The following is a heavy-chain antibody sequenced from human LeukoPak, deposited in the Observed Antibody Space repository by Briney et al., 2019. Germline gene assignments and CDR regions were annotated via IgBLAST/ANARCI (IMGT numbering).Heavy chain of an antibody. V-gene: IGHV1-8*01. CDR2: MNPNSGNT. J-gene: IGHJ5*02. D-gene: IGHD3-22*01. CDR1: GYTFTSYD. CDR3: ARMSYYDSSGDNWFDP. Sequence: GASVKLSCKASGYTFTSYDINWVRQATGHGLEWMGWMNPNSGNTGYAQKFQGRVTMTRDTSISTAYMELSSLRSEDTAVYYCARMSYYDSSGDNWFDPWGQGTLVTVSS.